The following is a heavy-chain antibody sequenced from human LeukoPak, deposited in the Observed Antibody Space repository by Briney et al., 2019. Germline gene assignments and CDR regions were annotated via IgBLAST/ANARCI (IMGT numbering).Heavy chain of an antibody. CDR3: AREEAYYGSGSYPD. D-gene: IGHD3-10*01. CDR2: ISSSGSTI. V-gene: IGHV3-11*01. Sequence: GGSLRLSCAASGFTFSDYYMSWLRQAPGKGLEWVSYISSSGSTIYYADSVKGRFTISRDNAKNSLYLQMNSLRAEDTAVYYCAREEAYYGSGSYPDWGQGTLVTVSS. J-gene: IGHJ4*02. CDR1: GFTFSDYY.